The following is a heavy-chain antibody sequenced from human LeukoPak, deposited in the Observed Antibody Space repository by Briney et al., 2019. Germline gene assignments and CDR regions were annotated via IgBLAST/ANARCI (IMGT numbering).Heavy chain of an antibody. J-gene: IGHJ4*02. D-gene: IGHD3-22*01. CDR2: INPNSGGT. Sequence: ASVKVSCKASGYTFTGYYMHWVRQAPGQGLEWMGWINPNSGGTNYAQKFQGRVTMTRDTSISTAYMQLSRLRSDDTAVYYCARGDSSGYYVPNFDYWGKGTLVTVSS. CDR1: GYTFTGYY. V-gene: IGHV1-2*02. CDR3: ARGDSSGYYVPNFDY.